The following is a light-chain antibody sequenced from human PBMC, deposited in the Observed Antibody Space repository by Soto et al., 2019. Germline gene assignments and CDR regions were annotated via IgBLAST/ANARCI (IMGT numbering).Light chain of an antibody. Sequence: EIVMTHSQATLSVSPGERATLACRASQTVSTSLAWYQQKPGRAPRLLIYGASTRASGVPARFSGSGSGTDFTLTISSLQSEDFAAYYCQQYHSRPPWTFGQGTKVDIK. CDR1: QTVSTS. CDR2: GAS. CDR3: QQYHSRPPWT. V-gene: IGKV3-15*01. J-gene: IGKJ1*01.